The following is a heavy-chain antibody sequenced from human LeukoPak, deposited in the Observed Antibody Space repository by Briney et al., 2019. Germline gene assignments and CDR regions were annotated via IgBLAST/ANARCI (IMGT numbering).Heavy chain of an antibody. J-gene: IGHJ5*02. CDR3: ATDRYYDSSGHPLDP. D-gene: IGHD3-22*01. Sequence: ASVKVSCKVSGYTLTELSMHWVRQAPGKGLEWMGGFGPEDGETIYAQKFQGRVTMTEDTSTDTAYMELSSLRSEDTAVYYCATDRYYDSSGHPLDPWGQGTLVTVSS. V-gene: IGHV1-24*01. CDR2: FGPEDGET. CDR1: GYTLTELS.